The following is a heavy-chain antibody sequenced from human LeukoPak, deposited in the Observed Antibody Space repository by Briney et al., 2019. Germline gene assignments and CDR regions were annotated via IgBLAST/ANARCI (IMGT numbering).Heavy chain of an antibody. Sequence: ASVKVSCKASGYTFTSYGISWVRQAPGQGLEWMGWISAYNGNTNYAQKVQGRVTMTTDTSTSTAYMELRSLKSDDTAVYYCARDVGYYGSGDLDLWGQGTLVIVSS. J-gene: IGHJ5*02. D-gene: IGHD3-10*01. CDR2: ISAYNGNT. CDR3: ARDVGYYGSGDLDL. V-gene: IGHV1-18*01. CDR1: GYTFTSYG.